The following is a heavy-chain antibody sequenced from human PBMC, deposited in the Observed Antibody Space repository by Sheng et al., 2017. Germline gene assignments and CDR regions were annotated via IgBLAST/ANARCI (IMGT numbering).Heavy chain of an antibody. D-gene: IGHD6-19*01. J-gene: IGHJ4*02. CDR3: ARDAEQWLVLN. V-gene: IGHV4-38-2*02. Sequence: QVQLQESGPGLVKPSETLSLTCAVSGYSISSGYYWGWIRQPPGKGLEWIGSIYHSGSTYYNPSLKSRVTISVDTSKNQFSLKLSSVTAADTAVYYCARDAEQWLVLNWGQGTLVTVSS. CDR1: GYSISSGYY. CDR2: IYHSGST.